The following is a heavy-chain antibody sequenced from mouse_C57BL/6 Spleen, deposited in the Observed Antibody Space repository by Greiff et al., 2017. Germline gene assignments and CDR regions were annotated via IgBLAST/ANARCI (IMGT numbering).Heavy chain of an antibody. D-gene: IGHD1-1*01. CDR1: GYTFTSYW. CDR2: IHPNSGST. Sequence: QVQLQQPGAELVKPGASVKLSCKASGYTFTSYWMHWVQQRPGQGLEWIGMIHPNSGSTNYNEKFKSKATLTVDKSSSTAYMQLSSLTSEDSAVYYGARYPYYGSSFYAMDYWGQGTSVTVSS. V-gene: IGHV1-64*01. J-gene: IGHJ4*01. CDR3: ARYPYYGSSFYAMDY.